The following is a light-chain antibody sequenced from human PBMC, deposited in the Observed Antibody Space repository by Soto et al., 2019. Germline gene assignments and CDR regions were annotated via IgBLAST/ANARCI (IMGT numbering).Light chain of an antibody. CDR1: SSDVGGRNF. CDR2: AVS. V-gene: IGLV2-14*01. Sequence: QSALTQPASVSGSPGQSITISCTGTSSDVGGRNFVSWYQQHPGKAPKVMIYAVSQRPSGVSNRFSGSKSGNTASLTISGLQAEDEADYYCSSYTSSSTLLYVFGTGTKLTVL. CDR3: SSYTSSSTLLYV. J-gene: IGLJ1*01.